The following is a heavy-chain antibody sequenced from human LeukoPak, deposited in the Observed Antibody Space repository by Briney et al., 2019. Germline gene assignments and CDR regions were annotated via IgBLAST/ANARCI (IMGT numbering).Heavy chain of an antibody. CDR1: GDSISTYY. CDR3: ARAEGGYSSPYYFDY. J-gene: IGHJ4*02. Sequence: TSETLSLTCTVSGDSISTYYWSWIRQPPGKGLEWIGYIHNSGSTTYNPSLKSRVTISVDTSKNQFSLKLSSVTAADTAVYYCARAEGGYSSPYYFDYWGQGTLVTVSS. CDR2: IHNSGST. V-gene: IGHV4-59*08. D-gene: IGHD5-18*01.